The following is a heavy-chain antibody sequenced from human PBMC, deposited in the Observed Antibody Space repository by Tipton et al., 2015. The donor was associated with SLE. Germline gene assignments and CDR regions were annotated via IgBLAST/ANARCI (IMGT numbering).Heavy chain of an antibody. CDR1: GGSISSGGYS. D-gene: IGHD2-8*01. V-gene: IGHV4-30-2*03. CDR3: ARGMLTWRGAIVGVDV. Sequence: TLSLTCAVSGGSISSGGYSWSWIRQPPGKGLEWIGSIYYSGRSYYSPSLKSRVTMSVDTSKSQFSLNLRSVTAADTAVYYCARGMLTWRGAIVGVDVWGQGTTVNVSS. J-gene: IGHJ6*02. CDR2: IYYSGRS.